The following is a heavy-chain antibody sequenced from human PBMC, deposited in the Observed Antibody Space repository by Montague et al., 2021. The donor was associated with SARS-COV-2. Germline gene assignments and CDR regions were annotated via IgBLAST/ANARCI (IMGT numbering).Heavy chain of an antibody. J-gene: IGHJ6*02. CDR3: ARGQPTRITFGGIISYGLDV. Sequence: SETLSLTCAVYGGSFSGCYWTWIRQPPGKGLEWIGEINHSGSTNXNPSLKSRVPISVDTSKNQFSLKLRSVTAADTAVYYCARGQPTRITFGGIISYGLDVWGQGTTVTVSS. CDR1: GGSFSGCY. CDR2: INHSGST. D-gene: IGHD3-16*02. V-gene: IGHV4-34*01.